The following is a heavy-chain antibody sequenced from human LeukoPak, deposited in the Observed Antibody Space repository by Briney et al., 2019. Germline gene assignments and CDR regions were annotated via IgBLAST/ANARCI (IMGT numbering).Heavy chain of an antibody. D-gene: IGHD3-16*01. J-gene: IGHJ4*02. CDR3: AKPIGTSNTLDY. V-gene: IGHV3-30*18. Sequence: PGRSLRLSCGASGFTFSSYGMHWVRQAPGKGLEWVAFISHDGSNKYYADSVKGRFTISRDNSKNTLYLQMNTLRAEDTAVFYCAKPIGTSNTLDYWGRGTWSPSPQ. CDR2: ISHDGSNK. CDR1: GFTFSSYG.